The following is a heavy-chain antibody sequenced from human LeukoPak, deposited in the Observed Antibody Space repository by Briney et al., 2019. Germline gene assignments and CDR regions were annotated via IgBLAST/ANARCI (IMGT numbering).Heavy chain of an antibody. D-gene: IGHD6-19*01. CDR2: IYSGGST. V-gene: IGHV3-53*01. J-gene: IGHJ4*02. Sequence: EGSLRLSCAASGFTVSSNYMSWVRQAPGKGLEWVSVIYSGGSTYYADSVKGRFTISRDNSKNTLYLQMNSLRAEDTAVYYCAKDSSRFFFSSGTKWGQGTLVTVSS. CDR3: AKDSSRFFFSSGTK. CDR1: GFTVSSNY.